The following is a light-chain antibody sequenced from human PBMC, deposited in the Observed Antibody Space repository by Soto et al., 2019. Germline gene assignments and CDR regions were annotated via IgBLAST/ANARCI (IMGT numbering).Light chain of an antibody. CDR1: QSVSLW. Sequence: DIQMTQSPSTLSASVGDRVTITCRASQSVSLWMAGYEQKPGKAPNLLIYKTSILESGVPSRFSGSGTGTSFTLTISTFQPGDFATYYCQQYDSYSPTFGQGAKVDIK. CDR2: KTS. V-gene: IGKV1-5*03. J-gene: IGKJ1*01. CDR3: QQYDSYSPT.